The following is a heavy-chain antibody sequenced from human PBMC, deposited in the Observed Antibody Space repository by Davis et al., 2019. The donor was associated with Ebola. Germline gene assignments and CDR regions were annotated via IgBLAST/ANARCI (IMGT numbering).Heavy chain of an antibody. CDR2: IIPDGRSA. J-gene: IGHJ6*02. CDR1: GFTFNNYH. Sequence: GESLKISCAASGFTFNNYHIHWVRQAPGKGLVWVSRIIPDGRSASYADSVKGRFTISRDNAKSTLYLQMNSLRAEDTAVYYCARGPRNYYAMDVWGQGTTVTVSS. V-gene: IGHV3-74*01. CDR3: ARGPRNYYAMDV.